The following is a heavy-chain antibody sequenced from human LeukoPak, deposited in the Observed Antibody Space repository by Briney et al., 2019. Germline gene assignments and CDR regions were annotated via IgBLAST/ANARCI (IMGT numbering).Heavy chain of an antibody. CDR3: AKPLHYYGSGSYAY. J-gene: IGHJ4*02. CDR1: GFTFSSYA. Sequence: GGSLRLSCAASGFTFSSYAMSWVRQAPGKGLEWVSAISGSGGSTYYADSVKGRFTISRDNSKNTLYLQMNSLRAEDTAVYYCAKPLHYYGSGSYAYWGQGTLVTVSS. CDR2: ISGSGGST. V-gene: IGHV3-23*01. D-gene: IGHD3-10*01.